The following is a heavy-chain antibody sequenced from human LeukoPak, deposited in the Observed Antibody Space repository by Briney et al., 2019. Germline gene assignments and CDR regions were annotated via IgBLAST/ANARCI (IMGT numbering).Heavy chain of an antibody. J-gene: IGHJ4*02. CDR3: ARASRDGYNQNFDY. V-gene: IGHV5-51*01. CDR2: LYPAGSDS. CDR1: GYNFFSNYW. D-gene: IGHD5-24*01. Sequence: GESLKISCKAYGYNFFSNYWIAWVRQMPGKGLEWMGILYPAGSDSIYSPSFQGQVTISADQSISTAFLQWSTLQASDTAMYYCARASRDGYNQNFDYWAREPRSPSPQ.